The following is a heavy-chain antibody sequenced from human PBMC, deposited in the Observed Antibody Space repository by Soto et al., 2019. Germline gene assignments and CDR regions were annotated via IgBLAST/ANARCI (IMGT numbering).Heavy chain of an antibody. Sequence: PGGSLRLSCAASGFTFRDYYMTWLRQAPGKGLEWVSYISPDGGNVYYADSVKGRFTISRDNAKNSLYLQMNNLGAEDTAVYYCARQYGMVRGTNYYSGMDVWGQGTTVTVSS. D-gene: IGHD3-10*01. J-gene: IGHJ6*02. CDR2: ISPDGGNV. CDR3: ARQYGMVRGTNYYSGMDV. CDR1: GFTFRDYY. V-gene: IGHV3-11*04.